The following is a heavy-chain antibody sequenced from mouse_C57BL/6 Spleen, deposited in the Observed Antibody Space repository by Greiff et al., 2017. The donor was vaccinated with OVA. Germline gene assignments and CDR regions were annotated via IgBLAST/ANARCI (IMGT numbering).Heavy chain of an antibody. Sequence: EVQLVESGGGLVQPKGSLKLSCAASGFSFNTYAMNWVRQAPGKGLEWVARIRSKSNNYATYYADSVKDRFTISRDESESMLYLQMNNLKTEDTAMYYCVRNDYGGLYAMDYWGQGTSVTVSS. CDR2: IRSKSNNYAT. CDR1: GFSFNTYA. V-gene: IGHV10-1*01. CDR3: VRNDYGGLYAMDY. J-gene: IGHJ4*01. D-gene: IGHD2-4*01.